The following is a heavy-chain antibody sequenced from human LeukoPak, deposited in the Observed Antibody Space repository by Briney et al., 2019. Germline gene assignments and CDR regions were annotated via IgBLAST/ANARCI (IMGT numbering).Heavy chain of an antibody. D-gene: IGHD2-2*01. V-gene: IGHV4-34*01. CDR3: ARVAIVVVPAASSRFYYYYYMDV. CDR2: INHSGST. J-gene: IGHJ6*03. CDR1: GGSFSGYY. Sequence: PSETLSLTCAVYGGSFSGYYWSWIRQPPGKGLEWIGEINHSGSTNYNPSLKSRVTISVDTSKNQFSLKLSSVTAADTAVYYCARVAIVVVPAASSRFYYYYYMDVWGKGTTVTVSS.